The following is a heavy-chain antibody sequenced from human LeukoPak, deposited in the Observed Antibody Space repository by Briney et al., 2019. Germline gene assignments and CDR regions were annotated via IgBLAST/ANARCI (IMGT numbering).Heavy chain of an antibody. V-gene: IGHV1-69*04. CDR1: GGTFSSYA. D-gene: IGHD3-22*01. CDR2: IIPILGIA. Sequence: EASVKVSCKASGGTFSSYAISWVRQAPGQGLEWMGRIIPILGIANYAQKFQGRVTITADKSTSTAYMELSSLRSEDTAVYYCARDRGSITMIASPGYYFDYWGRGTLVTVSS. CDR3: ARDRGSITMIASPGYYFDY. J-gene: IGHJ4*02.